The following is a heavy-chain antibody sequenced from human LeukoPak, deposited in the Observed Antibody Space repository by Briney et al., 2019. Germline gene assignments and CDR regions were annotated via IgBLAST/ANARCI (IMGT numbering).Heavy chain of an antibody. V-gene: IGHV4-38-2*02. CDR1: GYSISSGYY. D-gene: IGHD1-26*01. CDR3: ARVRGSSGSYEYYHYMDV. CDR2: IYHSGST. J-gene: IGHJ6*03. Sequence: PSETLSLTCTVSGYSISSGYYWGWIRQPPGQGLEWIGSIYHSGSTYYNPSLKSRVTMSVDTSKKQFSLKLSSVTAADTAVYYCARVRGSSGSYEYYHYMDVWGKGTTVTISS.